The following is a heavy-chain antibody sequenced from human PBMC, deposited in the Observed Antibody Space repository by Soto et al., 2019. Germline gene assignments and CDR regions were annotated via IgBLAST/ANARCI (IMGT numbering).Heavy chain of an antibody. CDR2: IIPIFGTA. J-gene: IGHJ3*02. CDR1: GGTFSSSA. CDR3: ARWEGIVPAGRAFDI. V-gene: IGHV1-69*06. Sequence: PVKVSCKASGGTFSSSAISWVRQAPGQGLEWMGGIIPIFGTANYAQKFRGRVTITADKSTSTAYMELSSLRSEDTAVYYCARWEGIVPAGRAFDIWGQGTMGAVAS. D-gene: IGHD2-2*01.